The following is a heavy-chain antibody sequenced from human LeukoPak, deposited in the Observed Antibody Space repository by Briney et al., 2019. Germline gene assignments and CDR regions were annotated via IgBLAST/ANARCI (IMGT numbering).Heavy chain of an antibody. V-gene: IGHV4-4*02. CDR3: ACYYDSSGYRFDY. CDR2: IIHTGST. J-gene: IGHJ4*01. CDR1: GGSISSSNW. Sequence: PSETLSLTCSVSGGSISSSNWWSWVRQPPGKGLEWIGEIIHTGSTNYNPSLKSRVTISVDKSKNQFSLNLSPVTAADTAMYYYACYYDSSGYRFDYWGHGALVTVSS. D-gene: IGHD3-22*01.